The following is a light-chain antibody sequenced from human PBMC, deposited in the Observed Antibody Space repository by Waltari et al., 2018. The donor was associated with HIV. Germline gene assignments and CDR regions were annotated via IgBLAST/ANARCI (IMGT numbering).Light chain of an antibody. J-gene: IGLJ2*01. CDR2: HDS. Sequence: YVLTQAPSESVAPGQTARISCGGDNIGRRSVHWYQQKPGQAPALVIYHDSERPSGIPVRFSGSNSGNTATLTISGVEVGDEAHYYCQVWDSPSEQILFVGGTRLTVL. CDR1: NIGRRS. V-gene: IGLV3-21*04. CDR3: QVWDSPSEQIL.